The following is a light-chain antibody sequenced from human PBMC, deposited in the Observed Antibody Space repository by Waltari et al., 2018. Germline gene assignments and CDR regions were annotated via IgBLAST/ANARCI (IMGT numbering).Light chain of an antibody. J-gene: IGLJ1*01. CDR3: CSYAGSSTSLYV. CDR1: SSDVGSYNL. CDR2: AGS. V-gene: IGLV2-23*01. Sequence: QSALTQPASVSGSPGQSITISCTGTSSDVGSYNLVSWYQHHPGKAPKLMIYAGSKRPSGVSKRFSGSKSGNTASLTISGLQAEDEADYYCCSYAGSSTSLYVFGTGTKVTVL.